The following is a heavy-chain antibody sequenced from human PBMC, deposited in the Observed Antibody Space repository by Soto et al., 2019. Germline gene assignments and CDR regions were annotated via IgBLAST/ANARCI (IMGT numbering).Heavy chain of an antibody. Sequence: GGSLRLSCAASGFTFILSWMHWVRRGPGNRPVWVSSINNDGNIKTYADSVKGRFTISRDNAKKTLYLQKNSLTAADTAVYYCARDLENCGGECSSAFDIWGQGTMVTVSS. CDR2: INNDGNIK. CDR1: GFTFILSW. D-gene: IGHD2-21*01. V-gene: IGHV3-74*01. J-gene: IGHJ3*02. CDR3: ARDLENCGGECSSAFDI.